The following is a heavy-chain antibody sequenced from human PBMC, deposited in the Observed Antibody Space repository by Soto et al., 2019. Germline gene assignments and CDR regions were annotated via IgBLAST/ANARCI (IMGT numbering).Heavy chain of an antibody. D-gene: IGHD3-9*01. J-gene: IGHJ4*02. CDR1: GGSVSSSNYY. V-gene: IGHV4-39*01. CDR2: IYYSGST. CDR3: ARLEGLATISYYFDY. Sequence: PSETLSLTCTVSGGSVSSSNYYWGWIRQSPGKGLEWIGSIYYSGSTYYNPSLESRVTISVDKSKNQFSLKVISVTAADTAVYHCARLEGLATISYYFDYWGQGTLVTVSS.